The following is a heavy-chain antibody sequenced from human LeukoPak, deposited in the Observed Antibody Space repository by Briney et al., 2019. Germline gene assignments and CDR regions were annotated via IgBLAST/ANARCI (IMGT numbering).Heavy chain of an antibody. CDR2: IKNDGSIT. D-gene: IGHD5-18*01. CDR1: GFIFSRYW. V-gene: IGHV3-74*01. J-gene: IGHJ4*02. CDR3: ARYVDTTMLT. Sequence: GECLRLSCAASGFIFSRYWMHWVRQAPGKGLVWLSRIKNDGSITSYADSVKGRFTISRDNAKNTLYLQMNSLRDEDTAVYYCARYVDTTMLTWGQGTLVTVSS.